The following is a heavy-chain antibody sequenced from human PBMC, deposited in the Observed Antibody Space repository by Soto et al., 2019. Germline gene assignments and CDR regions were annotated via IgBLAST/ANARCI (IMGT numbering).Heavy chain of an antibody. CDR1: GYSSTSYW. CDR2: IDPSDSYT. Sequence: GESLKISCKGSGYSSTSYWISWVRQMPGKGLEWMGRIDPSDSYTNYSPSFQGHVTISADKSISTAYLQWSSLKASDTAMYYCARHGVPYYYGSGSYPSFPDTTYPFDYWGQGTLVTVSS. V-gene: IGHV5-10-1*01. D-gene: IGHD3-10*01. CDR3: ARHGVPYYYGSGSYPSFPDTTYPFDY. J-gene: IGHJ4*02.